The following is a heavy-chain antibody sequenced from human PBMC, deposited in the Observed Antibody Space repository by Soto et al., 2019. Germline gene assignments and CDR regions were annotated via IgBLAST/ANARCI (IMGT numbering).Heavy chain of an antibody. CDR1: GGSFSGYY. D-gene: IGHD3-9*01. J-gene: IGHJ4*02. Sequence: PSETLSLTCAVYGGSFSGYYWSWIRQPPGKGLEWIGEINHSGSTNYNPSLKSRVTISVDTSKNQFSLKLSSVTAADTAVYYCARDVLRYFQGHFDYWGQGTLVTVSS. CDR2: INHSGST. V-gene: IGHV4-34*01. CDR3: ARDVLRYFQGHFDY.